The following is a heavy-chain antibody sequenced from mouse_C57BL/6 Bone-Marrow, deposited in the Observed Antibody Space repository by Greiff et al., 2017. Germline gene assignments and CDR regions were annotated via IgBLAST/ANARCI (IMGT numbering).Heavy chain of an antibody. V-gene: IGHV3-6*01. CDR3: ARGEGPRVSY. J-gene: IGHJ3*01. Sequence: EVQVVESGPGLVKPSQSLSLTCSVTGYSITSGYYWNWIRQFPGNKLEWMGYISYDGSNNYNPSLKNRISITRDTSKNQFFLKLNSVTTEDTATYYCARGEGPRVSYWGQGTLVTVSA. CDR2: ISYDGSN. CDR1: GYSITSGYY.